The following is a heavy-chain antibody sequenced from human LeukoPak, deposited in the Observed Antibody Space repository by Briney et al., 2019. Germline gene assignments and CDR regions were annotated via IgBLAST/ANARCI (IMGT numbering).Heavy chain of an antibody. D-gene: IGHD6-13*01. Sequence: ASVKVSCKASGYTFTSYYMHWVRQAPGQGLEWMGIINPSGGSTSYAQKFQGRVTTTRDTSTSTVYMELSSLRSEDTAVYYCARGIAAARTMGYYYYMDVWGKGTTVTVSS. CDR3: ARGIAAARTMGYYYYMDV. J-gene: IGHJ6*03. CDR2: INPSGGST. V-gene: IGHV1-46*01. CDR1: GYTFTSYY.